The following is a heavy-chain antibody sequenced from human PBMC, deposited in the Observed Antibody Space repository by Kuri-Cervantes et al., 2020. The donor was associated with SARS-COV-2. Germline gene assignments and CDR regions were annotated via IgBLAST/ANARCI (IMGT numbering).Heavy chain of an antibody. J-gene: IGHJ4*02. D-gene: IGHD2-2*01. CDR2: IYYSGST. CDR3: ARQGTIVVVPAALKTYLDY. V-gene: IGHV4-39*01. Sequence: GSLRLSCAVYGGSFSGHYWGWIRQPPGKGLEWIGSIYYSGSTYYNPSLKSRVTISVDTSKNQFSLKLSSVTAADTAVYYCARQGTIVVVPAALKTYLDYWGQGTLVTVSS. CDR1: GGSFSGHY.